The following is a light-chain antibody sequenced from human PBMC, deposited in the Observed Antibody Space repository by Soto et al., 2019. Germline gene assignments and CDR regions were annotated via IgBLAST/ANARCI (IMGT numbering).Light chain of an antibody. J-gene: IGLJ2*01. CDR3: SLYAGKNSAV. V-gene: IGLV2-8*01. Sequence: QSALTQPPSASGSPGQSVTISCTGTSSDVGAYHYVSWYQQHPGKAPKLMIYDVSKRPSGVPDRSSGSKSGNSASLTVSGLQTEDEADYYCSLYAGKNSAVFGGGTKVTVL. CDR1: SSDVGAYHY. CDR2: DVS.